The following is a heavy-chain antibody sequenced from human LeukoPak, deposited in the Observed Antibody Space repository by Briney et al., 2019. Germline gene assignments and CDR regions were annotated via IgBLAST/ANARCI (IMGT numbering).Heavy chain of an antibody. CDR3: ARESGYSGYDGWFDP. J-gene: IGHJ5*02. Sequence: ASVKVSCKASGYTFTGYYMHWVLQAPGQGLEWMGRINPNSGGTNYAQKFQGRVTMTRDTSISTAYMELSRLRSDDTAVYYCARESGYSGYDGWFDPWGQGTLATVSS. V-gene: IGHV1-2*06. D-gene: IGHD5-12*01. CDR1: GYTFTGYY. CDR2: INPNSGGT.